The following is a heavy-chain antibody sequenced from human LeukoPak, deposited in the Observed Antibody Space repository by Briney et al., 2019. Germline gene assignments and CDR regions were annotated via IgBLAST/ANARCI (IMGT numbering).Heavy chain of an antibody. CDR1: GGSISSGSYY. CDR2: IYTSGST. J-gene: IGHJ5*02. D-gene: IGHD2-2*01. CDR3: ARQDCSSTSCYHGGWFDP. Sequence: SETLSLTCTVSGGSISSGSYYWSWIRQPAGKGLEWIGRIYTSGSTNYNPSLKSRVTISVDTSKNQFSLKLSSVTAADTAVYYCARQDCSSTSCYHGGWFDPWGQGTLVTVSS. V-gene: IGHV4-61*02.